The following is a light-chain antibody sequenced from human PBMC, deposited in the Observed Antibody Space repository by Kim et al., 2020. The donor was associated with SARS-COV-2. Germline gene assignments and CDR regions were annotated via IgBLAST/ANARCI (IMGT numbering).Light chain of an antibody. Sequence: QSVLTQPPSASGTPGQRVSISCSGSSSNIGNNYVMWHQQVPGTAPKLLIFTNNQRPSGVPDRFSGSKSGTSASLAISGLRSEDEADYYCATWDDSLSGRVFGGGTQLTVL. CDR1: SSNIGNNY. CDR3: ATWDDSLSGRV. V-gene: IGLV1-47*02. J-gene: IGLJ3*02. CDR2: TNN.